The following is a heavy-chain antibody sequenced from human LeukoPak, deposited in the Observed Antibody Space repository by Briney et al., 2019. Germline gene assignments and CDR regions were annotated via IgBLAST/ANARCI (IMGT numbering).Heavy chain of an antibody. J-gene: IGHJ1*01. CDR3: ARGLLKWNSSGYYYFQH. D-gene: IGHD3-22*01. CDR1: SGSFSGYY. CDR2: INHSGST. Sequence: LETLSLTCAIYSGSFSGYYWSWIRQPPGKGLEWIGEINHSGSTNYNPSLKSRVTISVDTSKNQFSLKLSSVTAADTAVYYCARGLLKWNSSGYYYFQHWGQGTLVTVSS. V-gene: IGHV4-34*01.